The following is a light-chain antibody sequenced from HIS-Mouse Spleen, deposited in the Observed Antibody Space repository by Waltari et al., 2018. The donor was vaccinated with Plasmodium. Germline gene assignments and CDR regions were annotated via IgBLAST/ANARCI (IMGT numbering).Light chain of an antibody. Sequence: SALTQPPSASGYPGQSVTISCTGTSSDGGGSYHVPWYQQHPGKAPKLMIYEVSKRPSGVPDRFSGSKSGNTASLTVSGLQAEDEADYYCSSYAGSNNLVFGGGTKLTVL. J-gene: IGLJ2*01. CDR2: EVS. V-gene: IGLV2-8*01. CDR1: SSDGGGSYH. CDR3: SSYAGSNNLV.